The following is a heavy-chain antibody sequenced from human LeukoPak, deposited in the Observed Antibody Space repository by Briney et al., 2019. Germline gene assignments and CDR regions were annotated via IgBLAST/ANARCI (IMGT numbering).Heavy chain of an antibody. D-gene: IGHD3-10*01. CDR1: GFTFDDYA. CDR3: AKDSMVRGVISFYYFDY. V-gene: IGHV3-9*01. J-gene: IGHJ4*02. Sequence: PGGSLRLSCAASGFTFDDYAMHWVRQAPGKGLEWVSGISWDSGSIGYADSVKGRFTISRDNAKNSLYLQMNSLRAEDTALYYCAKDSMVRGVISFYYFDYWGQGTLVTVSS. CDR2: ISWDSGSI.